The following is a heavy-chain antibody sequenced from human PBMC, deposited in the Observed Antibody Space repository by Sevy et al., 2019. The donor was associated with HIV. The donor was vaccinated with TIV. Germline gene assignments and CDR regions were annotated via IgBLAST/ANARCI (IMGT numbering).Heavy chain of an antibody. J-gene: IGHJ4*02. V-gene: IGHV1-18*01. D-gene: IGHD2-2*01. CDR3: ARESGCTSTSCFDY. Sequence: ASVKVSCKASGYTFTSYGISWVRQAPGQGLEWMGWISAYNGNTNYAQKLQGRVTMTTDTSTSTAYMELRSLRSDDTAVYYCARESGCTSTSCFDYWGQGTLVTVSS. CDR2: ISAYNGNT. CDR1: GYTFTSYG.